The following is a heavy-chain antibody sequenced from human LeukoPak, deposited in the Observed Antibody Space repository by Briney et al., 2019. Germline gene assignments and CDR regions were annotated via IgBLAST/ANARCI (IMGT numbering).Heavy chain of an antibody. D-gene: IGHD1-26*01. CDR1: GYSISSGYY. J-gene: IGHJ4*02. Sequence: SETLSLTCTVSGYSISSGYYWGWIRQPPGKGLEWIGEINHSGSTNYNPSLKSRVTISVDTSKNQFSLKLSSVTAADTAVYFCVREGASVTNFDFWGQGTQVTVSS. V-gene: IGHV4-38-2*02. CDR3: VREGASVTNFDF. CDR2: INHSGST.